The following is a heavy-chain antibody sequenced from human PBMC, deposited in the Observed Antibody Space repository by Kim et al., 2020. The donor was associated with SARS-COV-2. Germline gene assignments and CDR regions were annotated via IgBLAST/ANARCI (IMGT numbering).Heavy chain of an antibody. CDR2: IYYSGST. Sequence: SETLSLTCTVSGGSISSSSYYWGWIRQPPGKGLEWIGCIYYSGSTYYNPSLMSRGTISVDTSKNQFSLKLSSVTAADTAVYYCARRGRDGYVGYWYFDYWGQGTLVPVSS. V-gene: IGHV4-39*01. CDR3: ARRGRDGYVGYWYFDY. CDR1: GGSISSSSYY. D-gene: IGHD5-12*01. J-gene: IGHJ4*02.